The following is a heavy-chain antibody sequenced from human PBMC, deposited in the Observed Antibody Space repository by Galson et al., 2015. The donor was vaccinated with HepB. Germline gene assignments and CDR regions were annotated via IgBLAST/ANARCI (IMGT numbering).Heavy chain of an antibody. Sequence: SVKVSCKASGYTFTSYGISWVRQAPGQGLEWTGWISAYNGNTNYAQKLQGRVTMTTDTSTSTAYMELRSLRSDDTAVYYCARVGLGYCSGGSCYGGYFDYWGQGTLVTVSS. J-gene: IGHJ4*02. CDR3: ARVGLGYCSGGSCYGGYFDY. CDR1: GYTFTSYG. D-gene: IGHD2-15*01. CDR2: ISAYNGNT. V-gene: IGHV1-18*01.